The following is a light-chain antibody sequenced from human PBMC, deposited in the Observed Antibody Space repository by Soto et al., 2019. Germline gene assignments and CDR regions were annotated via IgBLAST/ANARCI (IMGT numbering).Light chain of an antibody. CDR2: WAS. CDR1: QSVLYSSINKNY. CDR3: QQYYGTPPT. V-gene: IGKV4-1*01. Sequence: DIVMTQSPDSLAVSLGERATINCKSSQSVLYSSINKNYLAWYQKKPGQPPKLLIYWASTRESGVPDRFSGSGSGTDFTLTISSLQAEDVANYYCQQYYGTPPTFGQGTKVEIK. J-gene: IGKJ1*01.